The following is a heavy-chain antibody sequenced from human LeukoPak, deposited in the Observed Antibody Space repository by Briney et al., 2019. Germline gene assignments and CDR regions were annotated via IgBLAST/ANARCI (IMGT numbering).Heavy chain of an antibody. D-gene: IGHD3-3*01. J-gene: IGHJ4*02. CDR1: GFTFSSYA. CDR3: ARLREIPVFGVVTKSTSYFDY. CDR2: ISYDGSNK. V-gene: IGHV3-30*04. Sequence: GGSLRLSCAASGFTFSSYAMHWVRQAPGKGLEWVAVISYDGSNKYYADSVKGRFTISRDNSKNTLYLQMNSLRADDTAVYYCARLREIPVFGVVTKSTSYFDYWGQGTLVTVSS.